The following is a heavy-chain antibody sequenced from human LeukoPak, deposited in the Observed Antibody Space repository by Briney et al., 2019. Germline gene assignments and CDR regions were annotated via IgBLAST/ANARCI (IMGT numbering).Heavy chain of an antibody. J-gene: IGHJ4*02. V-gene: IGHV3-48*01. CDR3: ARLELRRYFDY. CDR2: TSSSSSTI. D-gene: IGHD1-7*01. CDR1: GFTFSSYS. Sequence: PGGSLRLSCAASGFTFSSYSMNWVRQAPGKGLEWVSYTSSSSSTISYADSVKGRFTISRDNANNSLYLQMNSLRAEDTAVYYCARLELRRYFDYWGQGTLVTVSS.